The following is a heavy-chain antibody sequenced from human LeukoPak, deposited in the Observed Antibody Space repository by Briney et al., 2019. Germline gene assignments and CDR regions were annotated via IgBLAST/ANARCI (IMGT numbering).Heavy chain of an antibody. V-gene: IGHV4-59*08. J-gene: IGHJ6*02. Sequence: SETLSLTCTVSGGSISNYHWNWIRQPPGKGLEWIGYIYYSGYTSYNPSLKSRVTISVDTSKNQFSLRLTSVAAADTAEYYCARRRYCSSATCAIGGMDVWGQGTTVIVSS. CDR2: IYYSGYT. D-gene: IGHD2-2*01. CDR1: GGSISNYH. CDR3: ARRRYCSSATCAIGGMDV.